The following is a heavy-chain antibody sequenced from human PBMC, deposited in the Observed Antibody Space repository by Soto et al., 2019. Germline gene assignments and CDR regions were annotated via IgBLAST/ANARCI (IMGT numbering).Heavy chain of an antibody. V-gene: IGHV3-11*01. CDR1: AFTFSDTY. CDR2: ISSRGNII. Sequence: PGGSLRLSCAASAFTFSDTYMSWIRQAPGKGLEWVSLISSRGNIIYYADSVKGRFTVSRDNAKNSMYLQMNTLRAEDTAVYYCARPLRYCSGGSCPQGYWGQGTLVTAPQ. J-gene: IGHJ4*02. CDR3: ARPLRYCSGGSCPQGY. D-gene: IGHD2-15*01.